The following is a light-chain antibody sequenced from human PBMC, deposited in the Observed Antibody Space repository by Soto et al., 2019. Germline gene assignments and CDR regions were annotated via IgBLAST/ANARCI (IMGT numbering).Light chain of an antibody. CDR1: QSSSSK. CDR3: HQYNHWLTWT. J-gene: IGKJ1*01. CDR2: SAS. V-gene: IGKV3-15*01. Sequence: ELVMTQSPATLSVSPGARATLSCRASQSSSSKFAWYHQRPGQAPRLLIYSASTRATGIPARFSGSGSGTEFTLTISSLQSEDFAVYYCHQYNHWLTWTFGQGTKVDIK.